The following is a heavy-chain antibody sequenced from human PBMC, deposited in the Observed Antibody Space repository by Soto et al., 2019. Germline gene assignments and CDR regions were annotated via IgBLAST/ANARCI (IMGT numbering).Heavy chain of an antibody. CDR1: GHMFTTYW. CDR3: ASPTMTSTSFYYAMDV. CDR2: INPTDSET. D-gene: IGHD4-17*01. Sequence: GESLKISCKTSGHMFTTYWISWVLQMPGKGLEYMGKINPTDSETNYSPSFEGHVTFSVDRSTSTAYVRWNSLKASDTAMYYCASPTMTSTSFYYAMDVWGQGTTVTVSS. J-gene: IGHJ6*02. V-gene: IGHV5-10-1*01.